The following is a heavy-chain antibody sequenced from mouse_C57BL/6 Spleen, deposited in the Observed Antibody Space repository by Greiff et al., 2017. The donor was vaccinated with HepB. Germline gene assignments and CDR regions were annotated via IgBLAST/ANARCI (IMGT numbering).Heavy chain of an antibody. V-gene: IGHV14-2*01. D-gene: IGHD2-4*01. CDR2: IDPEDGET. J-gene: IGHJ3*01. Sequence: EVQLQQSGAELVKPGASVKLSCTASGFNIKDYYMHWVKQRTEQGLEWIGRIDPEDGETKYAPKFQDKATITADTSSNTSYLQLSSLTSEDTAFYYCARYPGYYDYDEAYWGRGTLVTVSA. CDR1: GFNIKDYY. CDR3: ARYPGYYDYDEAY.